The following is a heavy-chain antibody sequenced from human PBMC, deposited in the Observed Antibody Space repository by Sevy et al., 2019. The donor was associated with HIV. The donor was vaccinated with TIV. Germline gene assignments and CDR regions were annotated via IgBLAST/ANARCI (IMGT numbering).Heavy chain of an antibody. J-gene: IGHJ4*02. CDR1: GGSISRYY. D-gene: IGHD6-6*01. CDR2: IYYSGST. V-gene: IGHV4-59*08. CDR3: ARHFEYSRALDY. Sequence: SETLSLTCTVSGGSISRYYWSWIRQPPGKGLEWIGYIYYSGSTNYNPSLKSRVTISVDTSKNQFSLKLSSVTAADTAVYYCARHFEYSRALDYWGQGTLVTVSS.